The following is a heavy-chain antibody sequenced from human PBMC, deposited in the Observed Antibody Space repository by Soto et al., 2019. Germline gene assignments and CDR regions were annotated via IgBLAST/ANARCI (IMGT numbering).Heavy chain of an antibody. CDR2: IIPIFVTS. CDR3: ARSLDYHDYTGHSTVGVYFDY. V-gene: IGHV1-69*13. J-gene: IGHJ4*02. Sequence: ASVKVSCKASGGSFSSSGISWVRQAPGQGLEWVGGIIPIFVTSHYAQKFQGRVTITADESTNTAYMELSSLTSEDTAVYYCARSLDYHDYTGHSTVGVYFDYWGLGTLVTVSS. CDR1: GGSFSSSG. D-gene: IGHD3-22*01.